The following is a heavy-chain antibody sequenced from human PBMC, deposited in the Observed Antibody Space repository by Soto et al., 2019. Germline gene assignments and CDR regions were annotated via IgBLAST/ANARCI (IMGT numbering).Heavy chain of an antibody. Sequence: QVQLVQSGAEVKKPGASVKVSCKASGYTFSSYGISWVRQAPGQGLEWMGWISAYNGNTKYAQKLQGRVTMTTDTSTSTAYMELRSLKSDDTAIYYCARDATLYESSAYYYLYWGQGTLVTVSS. J-gene: IGHJ4*02. CDR2: ISAYNGNT. CDR1: GYTFSSYG. D-gene: IGHD3-22*01. V-gene: IGHV1-18*01. CDR3: ARDATLYESSAYYYLY.